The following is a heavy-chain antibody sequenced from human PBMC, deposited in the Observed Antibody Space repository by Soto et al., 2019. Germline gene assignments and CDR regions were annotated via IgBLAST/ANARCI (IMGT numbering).Heavy chain of an antibody. CDR1: GGSISSSSYY. D-gene: IGHD3-16*02. CDR3: ARDLARSFTDP. Sequence: PSETLSLTCTVSGGSISSSSYYWGWIRQPPGKGLEWIGSIYYSGSTYYNPSLKSRVTISVDTSKNQFSLKLSSVTAADTAVYYCARDLARSFTDPWGQGTLVTVSS. V-gene: IGHV4-39*07. J-gene: IGHJ5*02. CDR2: IYYSGST.